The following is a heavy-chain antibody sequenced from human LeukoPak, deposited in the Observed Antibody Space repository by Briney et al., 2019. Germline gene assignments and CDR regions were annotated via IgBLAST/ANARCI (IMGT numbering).Heavy chain of an antibody. D-gene: IGHD3-3*01. J-gene: IGHJ4*02. CDR1: GFTFSSYG. Sequence: GGSLRLSCAASGFTFSSYGMHWVRRAPGKGLEWVAAISYDGNNKHYADSLKGRFTISRDNSKNTLYLQMTSLIPDDTALYYCAKGRGVPTTLPEFDYWGQGTLVTVSS. CDR3: AKGRGVPTTLPEFDY. V-gene: IGHV3-30*18. CDR2: ISYDGNNK.